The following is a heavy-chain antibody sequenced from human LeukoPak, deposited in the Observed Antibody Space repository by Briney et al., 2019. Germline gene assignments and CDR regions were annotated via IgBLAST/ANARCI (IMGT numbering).Heavy chain of an antibody. J-gene: IGHJ4*02. CDR3: ARLGSIAAAGTPDY. Sequence: GGSLRLSCAASGFSLSGYWMHWVRQAPGKGLVWVSRISPEGSGTTYADSVKGRFTISRDNAKNTLYLQMNSLRDEDAAVYYCARLGSIAAAGTPDYWGQGTLVTVSS. CDR1: GFSLSGYW. CDR2: ISPEGSGT. D-gene: IGHD6-13*01. V-gene: IGHV3-74*01.